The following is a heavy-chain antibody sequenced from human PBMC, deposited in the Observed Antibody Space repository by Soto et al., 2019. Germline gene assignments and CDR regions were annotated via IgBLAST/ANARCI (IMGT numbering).Heavy chain of an antibody. CDR1: GGTFSYYS. Sequence: QVQLVQSGAEVRKPGSSVRVSCKASGGTFSYYSISWVRQAPGQGLEWVGGIIPVFDTTNYAQKFQGRVAITTTEAADTANMGLSRLSSEDTAVSYGARGRTDRPLVLSCDYSCLLDVWGQGTTVTVSS. CDR3: ARGRTDRPLVLSCDYSCLLDV. CDR2: IIPVFDTT. J-gene: IGHJ6*02. V-gene: IGHV1-69*01. D-gene: IGHD6-13*01.